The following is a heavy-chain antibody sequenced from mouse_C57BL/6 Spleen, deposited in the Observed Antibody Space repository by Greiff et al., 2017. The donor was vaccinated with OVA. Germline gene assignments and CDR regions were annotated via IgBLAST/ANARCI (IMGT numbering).Heavy chain of an antibody. CDR3: ARHKDYGSSDYAMDY. Sequence: DVKLQESGGDLVKPGGSLKLSCAASGFTFSSYGMSWVRQTPDKRLEWVATISSGGSYTYYPDSVKGRFTISRDNAKNTLYLQMSSLKSEDTAMYYCARHKDYGSSDYAMDYWGQGTSVTVSS. V-gene: IGHV5-6*02. CDR2: ISSGGSYT. J-gene: IGHJ4*01. CDR1: GFTFSSYG. D-gene: IGHD1-1*01.